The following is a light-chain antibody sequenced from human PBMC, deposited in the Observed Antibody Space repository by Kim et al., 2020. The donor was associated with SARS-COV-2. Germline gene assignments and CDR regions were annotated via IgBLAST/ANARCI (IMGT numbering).Light chain of an antibody. J-gene: IGLJ3*02. CDR2: DVT. CDR3: SSHTTSKTLV. Sequence: GQSITISGTGTSSDVGTYSYVSWYQKQSGKAPKLMIFDVTKRPSGVSDRFSGSKSGNTASLTISGLQAEDEADYFCSSHTTSKTLVFGGGTQLTVL. V-gene: IGLV2-14*03. CDR1: SSDVGTYSY.